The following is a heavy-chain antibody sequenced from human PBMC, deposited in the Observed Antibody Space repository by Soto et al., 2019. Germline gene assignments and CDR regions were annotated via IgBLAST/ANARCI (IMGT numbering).Heavy chain of an antibody. CDR2: IYPGDSDP. Sequence: PGDSLNISCNCSGYTSTNYWIGWCGQMPGKGLEWLGIIYPGDSDPKYNPSFQGQVTISADKSITTTYLQWSSLKASDTAIYYCAASIFYYGMGVWGQGTTVTVS. J-gene: IGHJ6*02. CDR3: AASIFYYGMGV. CDR1: GYTSTNYW. V-gene: IGHV5-51*01.